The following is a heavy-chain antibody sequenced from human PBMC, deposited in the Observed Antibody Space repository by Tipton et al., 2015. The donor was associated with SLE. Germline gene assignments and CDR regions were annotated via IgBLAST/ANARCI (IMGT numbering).Heavy chain of an antibody. D-gene: IGHD3-10*01. CDR3: ASGLLLWFRELLD. V-gene: IGHV3-30*04. CDR1: GFTFSNYA. Sequence: SLRLSCAASGFTFSNYAMHWVRQAPGKGLEWVAVISYDGSNKYYADSVKGRFTISRDNSKNTLYLQMNSLRAEDTAVYYCASGLLLWFRELLDWGQGTPVTVSS. J-gene: IGHJ4*02. CDR2: ISYDGSNK.